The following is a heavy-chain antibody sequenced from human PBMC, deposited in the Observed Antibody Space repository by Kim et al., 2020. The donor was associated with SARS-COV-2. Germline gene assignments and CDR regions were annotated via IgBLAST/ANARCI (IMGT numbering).Heavy chain of an antibody. J-gene: IGHJ4*02. Sequence: NPSVKSRVTMSVDTSKNQFSLKLSSVTAADTAVYYCARQRGYSSGNSFDSWGQGTLVTVSS. D-gene: IGHD6-19*01. V-gene: IGHV4-34*01. CDR3: ARQRGYSSGNSFDS.